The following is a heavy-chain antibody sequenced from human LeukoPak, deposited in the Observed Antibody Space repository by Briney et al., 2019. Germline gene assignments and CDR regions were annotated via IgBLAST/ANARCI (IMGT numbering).Heavy chain of an antibody. CDR3: AKDSRWYSDDDY. CDR2: ISYDGSNK. V-gene: IGHV3-30*18. CDR1: GFTFSSYG. J-gene: IGHJ4*02. Sequence: GRSLRLSCAASGFTFSSYGMHWGRQAPGKGLEWGAVISYDGSNKYYADSVKGRVTISRNNSKNTLYLQMNSLRAEDTAVYYCAKDSRWYSDDDYWGQGTLVTVSS. D-gene: IGHD5-24*01.